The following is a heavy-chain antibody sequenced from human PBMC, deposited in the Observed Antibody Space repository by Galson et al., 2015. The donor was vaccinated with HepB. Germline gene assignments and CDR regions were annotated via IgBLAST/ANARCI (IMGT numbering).Heavy chain of an antibody. CDR1: GFSFSSYW. V-gene: IGHV3-7*03. D-gene: IGHD6-13*01. CDR2: IKQDGSDK. J-gene: IGHJ4*02. Sequence: SLRLSCAASGFSFSSYWMSWVRQAPGKGLEWVATIKQDGSDKFYVDSVKGRFTISRDNSKNTLYLQMNSLRAEDTAVYYCAPGGSSSFHYWGQGTLVTVSS. CDR3: APGGSSSFHY.